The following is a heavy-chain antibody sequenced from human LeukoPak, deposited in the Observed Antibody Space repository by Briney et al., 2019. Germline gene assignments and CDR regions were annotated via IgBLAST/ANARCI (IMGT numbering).Heavy chain of an antibody. V-gene: IGHV1-18*01. CDR3: VRGGSSSGYDY. CDR2: ISRNSVNT. J-gene: IGHJ4*02. CDR1: GYTFTSYD. Sequence: ASVKVSCKASGYTFTSYDITWVRQAPGQGLECMGWISRNSVNTNYAQKFQGRVTLTTDTSTSTAYMELRSLRSDDTAVYYCVRGGSSSGYDYWGQGTLVTVSS. D-gene: IGHD3-22*01.